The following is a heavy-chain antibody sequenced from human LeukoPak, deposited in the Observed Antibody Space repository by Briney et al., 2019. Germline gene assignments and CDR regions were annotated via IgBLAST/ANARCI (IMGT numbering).Heavy chain of an antibody. CDR1: GFTFSSYN. CDR3: ARPYSSGWRMDAFDI. J-gene: IGHJ3*02. V-gene: IGHV3-21*06. Sequence: GGSLRLSCAASGFTFSSYNMNWVRQAPGKGLEWVSSISGSSSYIYYADSVKGRFTISRDNAKNSLYLQMNSLRAEDTAVYYCARPYSSGWRMDAFDIWGQGTMVTVSS. CDR2: ISGSSSYI. D-gene: IGHD6-19*01.